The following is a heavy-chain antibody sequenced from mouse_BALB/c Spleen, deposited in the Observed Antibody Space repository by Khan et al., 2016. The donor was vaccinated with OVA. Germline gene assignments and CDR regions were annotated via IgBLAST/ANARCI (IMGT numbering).Heavy chain of an antibody. Sequence: VQLQESGPGLVAPSQSLAITCTVSGFSLTSYGVNWVRQPPGKGLEWLGVIWGDGSTNYHSTLIFRLIISKDNSKSQVFLKLNSLQTDDTATYLCAKFTPDYYSMDYWGQGTSVTVSS. CDR1: GFSLTSYG. CDR3: AKFTPDYYSMDY. D-gene: IGHD1-1*01. CDR2: IWGDGST. V-gene: IGHV2-3*01. J-gene: IGHJ4*01.